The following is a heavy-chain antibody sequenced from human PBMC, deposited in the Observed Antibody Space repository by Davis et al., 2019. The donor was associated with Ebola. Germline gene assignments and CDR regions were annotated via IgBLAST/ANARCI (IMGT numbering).Heavy chain of an antibody. V-gene: IGHV5-10-1*01. J-gene: IGHJ4*02. D-gene: IGHD3-22*01. CDR1: GYSFTSYW. CDR3: ARLLITRYYFDY. Sequence: GGSLRLSCKGSGYSFTSYWISWVRQMPGKGLEWMGRIDPSDSYTNYSPSFQGHVTISADKSISTAYLQWSSLKASDTAMYYCARLLITRYYFDYWGQGTLVTVSS. CDR2: IDPSDSYT.